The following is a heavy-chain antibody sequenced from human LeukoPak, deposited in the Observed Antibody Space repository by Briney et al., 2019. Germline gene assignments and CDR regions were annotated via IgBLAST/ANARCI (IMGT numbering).Heavy chain of an antibody. Sequence: GGSLRLSCEASGFTFRSHWMSWVRQAPGKGLEWVANIHQYGGEKYYVDSVRGRFTISRDNSKNTLYLQMNSLRAEDTAVYYCAKDRDYGDYFDYWGQGTLVTVSS. CDR2: IHQYGGEK. D-gene: IGHD4-17*01. J-gene: IGHJ4*02. CDR1: GFTFRSHW. V-gene: IGHV3-7*03. CDR3: AKDRDYGDYFDY.